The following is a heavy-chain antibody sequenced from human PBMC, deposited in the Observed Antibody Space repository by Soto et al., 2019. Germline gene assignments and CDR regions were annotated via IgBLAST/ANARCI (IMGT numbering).Heavy chain of an antibody. V-gene: IGHV4-59*01. J-gene: IGHJ6*02. D-gene: IGHD5-18*01. Sequence: SETLSLTCTVSGGSISSYYWSWIRQPPGKGLEWIGYIYYSGSTNYNPSLKSRVTISVDTSKNQFSLKLSSVTAADTAVYYCARDRGSGYSYGYGYYYGMDVWGQGTTVTVSS. CDR2: IYYSGST. CDR1: GGSISSYY. CDR3: ARDRGSGYSYGYGYYYGMDV.